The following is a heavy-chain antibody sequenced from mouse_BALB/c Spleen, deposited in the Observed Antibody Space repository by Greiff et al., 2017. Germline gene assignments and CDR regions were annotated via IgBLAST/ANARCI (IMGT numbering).Heavy chain of an antibody. CDR3: ARGGYNYGNSWFAY. CDR2: INPSNGRT. D-gene: IGHD2-1*01. V-gene: IGHV1S81*02. Sequence: VQLQQPGAELVKPGASVKLSCKASGYTFTSYWMHWVKQRPGQGLEWIGEINPSNGRTNYNEKFKSKATLTVDKSSSTAYMQLSSLTSEDSAVYYCARGGYNYGNSWFAYWGQGTLVTVSA. CDR1: GYTFTSYW. J-gene: IGHJ3*01.